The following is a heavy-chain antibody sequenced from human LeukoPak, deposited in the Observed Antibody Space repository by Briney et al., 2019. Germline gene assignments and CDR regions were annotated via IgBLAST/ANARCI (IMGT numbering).Heavy chain of an antibody. V-gene: IGHV4-38-2*01. J-gene: IGHJ4*02. CDR2: IYHSGST. CDR1: GYSISSGYY. CDR3: ARAYSKLDY. Sequence: SETLSLTCAVSGYSISSGYYWGWIRQPPGKGLERIGSIYHSGSTYYNPSFKSRVTISVDTSKNQFSLKLSSVTAADTAVYYCARAYSKLDYWGQGNLVTVSS. D-gene: IGHD4-11*01.